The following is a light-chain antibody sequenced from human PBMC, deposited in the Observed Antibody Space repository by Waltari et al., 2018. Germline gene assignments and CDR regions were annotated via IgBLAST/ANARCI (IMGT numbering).Light chain of an antibody. CDR3: LLYLSSGICV. CDR1: SYSVSSSHY. V-gene: IGLV8-61*01. J-gene: IGLJ2*01. Sequence: QTVVTQEPSFSVSPGGKVTPTCRLNSYSVSSSHYPSWFQQTPGQAPRTLLYNPNTRSSGVPDRFSGSILGNKAALTIAGAQADDESDYYCLLYLSSGICVFGGGTKLTVL. CDR2: NPN.